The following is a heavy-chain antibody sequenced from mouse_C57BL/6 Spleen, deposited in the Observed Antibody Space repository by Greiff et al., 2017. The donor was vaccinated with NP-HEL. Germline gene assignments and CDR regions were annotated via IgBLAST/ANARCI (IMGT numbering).Heavy chain of an antibody. J-gene: IGHJ4*01. CDR1: GYTFTSYW. V-gene: IGHV1-50*01. Sequence: QVQLQQPGAELVKPGASVKLSCKASGYTFTSYWMQWVKQRPGQGLEWIGEIDPSDSYTNYNQKFKGKATLTVDTSSSTAYMQLSSLTSEDSAVYYCASSGDLMDYWGPATTVTVSS. CDR3: ASSGDLMDY. CDR2: IDPSDSYT.